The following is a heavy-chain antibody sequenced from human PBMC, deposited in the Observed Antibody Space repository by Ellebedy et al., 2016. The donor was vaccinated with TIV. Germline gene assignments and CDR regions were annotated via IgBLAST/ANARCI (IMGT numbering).Heavy chain of an antibody. J-gene: IGHJ6*02. CDR3: ATRVWQDPMDV. D-gene: IGHD2-21*01. V-gene: IGHV1-46*01. Sequence: ASVTVSCXASGYTLTSYYMNWVRQAPGQGLEWMGIINPSGGSTSYAQKFQGRVTITRDTSATTAYMELSGLMSEDTAVYYCATRVWQDPMDVWGQGTTVTVSS. CDR1: GYTLTSYY. CDR2: INPSGGST.